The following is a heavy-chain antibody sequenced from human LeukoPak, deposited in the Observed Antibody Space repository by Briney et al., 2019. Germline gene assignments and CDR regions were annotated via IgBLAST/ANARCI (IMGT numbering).Heavy chain of an antibody. J-gene: IGHJ4*02. CDR1: GFHLSSYA. CDR3: AKVEGYDILTGLDY. D-gene: IGHD3-9*01. CDR2: IGASGGST. Sequence: PGGSLRLSCATSGFHLSSYAMSWVRQAPGKGLEWVSGIGASGGSTYYADSVKGRFTISRDNSKNTLYLQMNSLRTEDTAVYYCAKVEGYDILTGLDYWGQGTLVTVSS. V-gene: IGHV3-23*01.